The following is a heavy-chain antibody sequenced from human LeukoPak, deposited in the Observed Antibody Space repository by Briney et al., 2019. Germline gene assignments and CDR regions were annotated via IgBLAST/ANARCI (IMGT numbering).Heavy chain of an antibody. CDR2: INPNSGGT. D-gene: IGHD2/OR15-2a*01. CDR1: GYTFTGYY. J-gene: IGHJ2*01. Sequence: ASVKVSCKASGYTFTGYYMQWVRQALGQGLEWIGWINPNSGGTNYAQKFQGRVTMTRDTSISTAYMELSRLRSDDTAVYYCARDLAYLTAPFSIDLWGRGTLVTVSS. V-gene: IGHV1-2*02. CDR3: ARDLAYLTAPFSIDL.